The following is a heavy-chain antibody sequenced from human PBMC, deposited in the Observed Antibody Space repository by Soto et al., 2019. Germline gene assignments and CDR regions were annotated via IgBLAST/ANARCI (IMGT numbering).Heavy chain of an antibody. CDR3: ARAEDYGDYEIGMDV. J-gene: IGHJ6*02. CDR2: INHSGST. Sequence: QVQLQQWGAGLLKSSETLSLTCAVYGGSFSGYYWSWIRQPPGKGLEWIGEINHSGSTNYNPSLKSRVTISVDTSKNQFSLKLSSVTAADTAVYYCARAEDYGDYEIGMDVWGQGTTVTVSS. CDR1: GGSFSGYY. D-gene: IGHD4-17*01. V-gene: IGHV4-34*01.